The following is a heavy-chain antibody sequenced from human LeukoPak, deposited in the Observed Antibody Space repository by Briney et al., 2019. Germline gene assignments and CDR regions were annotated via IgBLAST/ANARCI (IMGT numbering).Heavy chain of an antibody. D-gene: IGHD2-2*01. J-gene: IGHJ5*02. Sequence: ASVKVSCKASGYTFTNYAMNWVRQAPGQGLEWMGWINPYTGNPTYAQGFTRRLVFSLDTSASTAYLQISSLKAEDTAVYYCARTLFGDQYQLLHNWFDPWGQGTLVTVSS. CDR2: INPYTGNP. CDR3: ARTLFGDQYQLLHNWFDP. CDR1: GYTFTNYA. V-gene: IGHV7-4-1*02.